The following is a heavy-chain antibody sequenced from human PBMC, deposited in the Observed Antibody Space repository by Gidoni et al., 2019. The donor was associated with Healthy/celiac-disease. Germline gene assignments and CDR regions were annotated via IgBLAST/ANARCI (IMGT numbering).Heavy chain of an antibody. J-gene: IGHJ1*01. CDR3: AKDKGGYFQH. D-gene: IGHD3-16*01. V-gene: IGHV3-9*01. CDR1: GFTFVDYA. Sequence: EVQLVESGGGLVQPGRSLRLSCAASGFTFVDYAMHWVRQAPGKGLEWVSGISWNSGSIGYADSVKGRFTISRDNAKNSLYLQMNSLRAEDTALYYCAKDKGGYFQHWGQGTLVTVSS. CDR2: ISWNSGSI.